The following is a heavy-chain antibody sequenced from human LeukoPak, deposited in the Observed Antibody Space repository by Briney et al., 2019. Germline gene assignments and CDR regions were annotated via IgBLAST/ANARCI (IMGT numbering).Heavy chain of an antibody. CDR3: ARDGEDLYCSGGGCYYNWFDP. Sequence: SETLSLTCTVSGYSISSGYYWGWIRQPPGKGLEWIGSIYHSGSTYYNPSLKSRVTISVDTSKNQFSLKLSSVTAADTAVYYCARDGEDLYCSGGGCYYNWFDPWGQGTLVTVSS. CDR1: GYSISSGYY. D-gene: IGHD2-15*01. CDR2: IYHSGST. J-gene: IGHJ5*02. V-gene: IGHV4-38-2*02.